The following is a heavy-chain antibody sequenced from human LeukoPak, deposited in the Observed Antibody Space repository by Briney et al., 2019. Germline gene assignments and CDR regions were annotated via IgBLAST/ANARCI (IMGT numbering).Heavy chain of an antibody. CDR2: IYYSVST. V-gene: IGHV4-61*08. CDR3: ARFGEVHQWLYPFDY. Sequence: SETLSLTCTVSGDSVASGGYYWNWIRQPPGKGLEWIGYIYYSVSTNYNLSLKSRVTISVDTSKNQFSLKLTSVTAADTAVYYCARFGEVHQWLYPFDYWGQGTLVTVSS. D-gene: IGHD6-19*01. J-gene: IGHJ4*02. CDR1: GDSVASGGYY.